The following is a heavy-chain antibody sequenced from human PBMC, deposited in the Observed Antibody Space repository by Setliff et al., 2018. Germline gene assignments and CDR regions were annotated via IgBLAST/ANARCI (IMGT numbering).Heavy chain of an antibody. V-gene: IGHV4-38-2*01. D-gene: IGHD3-22*01. CDR1: GYSISSDSY. J-gene: IGHJ4*02. CDR2: TYHSGRN. Sequence: PSETLSLTCAVSGYSISSDSYWGWIRQPPGKGLEWIGSTYHSGRNYYNPSLKSRVIISVDTSKNQFSLKLSSVTAADTAVYYCARHYYDSGGCYIDYWGQGTLVTVSS. CDR3: ARHYYDSGGCYIDY.